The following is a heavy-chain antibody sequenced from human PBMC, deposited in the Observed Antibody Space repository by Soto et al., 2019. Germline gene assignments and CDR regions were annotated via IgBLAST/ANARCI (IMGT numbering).Heavy chain of an antibody. Sequence: QVQLQESGPELVKPSQTLSLTCTVSGGTISSGGYYWSWLRPRPGKGLEGIVYIDYSGSTYYKPSLKRQVTTAVDKSKNQLSMNLRSVTAADTAVYYCGRERGIVATISPSLLFEYWGQGTLVTVSS. CDR1: GGTISSGGYY. CDR3: GRERGIVATISPSLLFEY. CDR2: IDYSGST. V-gene: IGHV4-31*01. D-gene: IGHD5-12*01. J-gene: IGHJ4*02.